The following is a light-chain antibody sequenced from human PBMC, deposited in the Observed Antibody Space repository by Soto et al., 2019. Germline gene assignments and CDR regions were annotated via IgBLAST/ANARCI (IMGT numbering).Light chain of an antibody. CDR2: DVS. J-gene: IGLJ1*01. V-gene: IGLV2-11*01. CDR1: SSDVGGYNY. Sequence: SVLTQPRSVSGSPGQSVTIPCTGTSSDVGGYNYVSRYQRHAGKGPKLIIYDVSERPSGVPDRFSASKSGNTASLTISGLQAEDEADYYCSSYAGNYVYVFGSGTKVTVL. CDR3: SSYAGNYVYV.